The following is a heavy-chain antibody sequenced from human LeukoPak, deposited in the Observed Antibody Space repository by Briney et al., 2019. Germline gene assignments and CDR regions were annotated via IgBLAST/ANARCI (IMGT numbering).Heavy chain of an antibody. CDR1: GGSISSYY. V-gene: IGHV4-59*01. Sequence: SETLSLTCTVSGGSISSYYWSWIRQPPGKGLEWIGYIYYSGSTNYNPSLKSRVTISVDTSKNQFSLKLSSVTAADTAVYYCGRRRGMAVAGFDNWGREPWSPSPQ. CDR2: IYYSGST. D-gene: IGHD6-19*01. J-gene: IGHJ4*02. CDR3: GRRRGMAVAGFDN.